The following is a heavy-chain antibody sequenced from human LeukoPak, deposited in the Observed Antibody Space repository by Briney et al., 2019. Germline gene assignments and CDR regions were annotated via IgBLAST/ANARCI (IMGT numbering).Heavy chain of an antibody. D-gene: IGHD3-10*01. CDR3: ARHYGFGYYYGSGSPNWFDP. CDR1: GGSISSSSYY. CDR2: IYYSGST. V-gene: IGHV4-39*01. Sequence: SETLSLTCTVSGGSISSSSYYWGWIRQPPGKGLEWIGSIYYSGSTYYSPSLKSRVTISVDTSKNQFSLKLSSVTAADTAVYYCARHYGFGYYYGSGSPNWFDPWGQGTLVTVSS. J-gene: IGHJ5*02.